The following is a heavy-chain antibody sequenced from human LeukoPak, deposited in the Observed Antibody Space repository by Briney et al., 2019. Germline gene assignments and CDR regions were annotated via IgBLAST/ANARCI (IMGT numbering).Heavy chain of an antibody. CDR3: ARFKQLGRSFDS. CDR1: GGSIGKTSYY. Sequence: PSETLSLTCTVSGGSIGKTSYYWGWIRQPPGKGLEWIGNIYYSGTTYYNPSLKSRVTISVDTSKNQFSLTLNSVTAADTAAYFCARFKQLGRSFDSWGLGSLVTVSS. D-gene: IGHD1-1*01. J-gene: IGHJ4*02. V-gene: IGHV4-39*07. CDR2: IYYSGTT.